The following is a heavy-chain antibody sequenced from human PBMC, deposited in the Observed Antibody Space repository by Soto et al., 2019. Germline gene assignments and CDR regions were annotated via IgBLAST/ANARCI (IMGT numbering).Heavy chain of an antibody. CDR2: IYYSGST. CDR1: GGSISSSSYF. J-gene: IGHJ5*02. Sequence: QLQLQESGPGLVKPSETLSLTCSVSGGSISSSSYFWGWIRQPPGKGLEWIGSIYYSGSTYYNPSLKRRXTXSXXTSKNQFSLKLSSVTAADTAVYYCARHPSGFWFDPWGQGTLVTVSS. D-gene: IGHD6-19*01. V-gene: IGHV4-39*01. CDR3: ARHPSGFWFDP.